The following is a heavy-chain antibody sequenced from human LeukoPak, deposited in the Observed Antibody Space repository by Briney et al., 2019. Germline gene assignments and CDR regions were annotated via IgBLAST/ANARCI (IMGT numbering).Heavy chain of an antibody. Sequence: GGSLRLSCAASGFTFSSYSMNWVRQAPGKGLEWVSFISSGSSYIYYADSVKGRFTISRDNAKNSLYLQMNSLRAEDTAVYYCARGDTAMAYWYFDLWGRGTLVTVSS. D-gene: IGHD5-18*01. V-gene: IGHV3-21*01. CDR2: ISSGSSYI. CDR3: ARGDTAMAYWYFDL. CDR1: GFTFSSYS. J-gene: IGHJ2*01.